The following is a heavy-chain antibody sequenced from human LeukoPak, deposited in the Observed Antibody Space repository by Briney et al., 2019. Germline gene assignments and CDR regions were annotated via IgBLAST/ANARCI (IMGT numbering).Heavy chain of an antibody. CDR2: INAGNGNT. CDR1: GYTFTSYA. J-gene: IGHJ4*02. V-gene: IGHV1-3*01. Sequence: ASVKVSCKASGYTFTSYAMHWVRQAPGQRLEWMGWINAGNGNTKYSQKFQGRVTITRDTSASTAYMELSSLRSEDTAVYYCARGYYDSSGYYDYFDYWGQGTLVTVSS. D-gene: IGHD3-22*01. CDR3: ARGYYDSSGYYDYFDY.